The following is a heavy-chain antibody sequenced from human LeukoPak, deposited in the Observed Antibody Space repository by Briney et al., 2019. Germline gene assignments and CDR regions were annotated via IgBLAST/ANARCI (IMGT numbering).Heavy chain of an antibody. D-gene: IGHD2-2*01. Sequence: APVKVSCKVSGYTLTELSMHWVRQAPGKGLEWMGGFDPEDGETIYAQKFQGRVTMTEGTSTDTAYMELSSLRSEDTAVYYCATVPVVPAAKRDYYYYYGMDVWGQGTTVTVSS. J-gene: IGHJ6*02. CDR2: FDPEDGET. CDR3: ATVPVVPAAKRDYYYYYGMDV. CDR1: GYTLTELS. V-gene: IGHV1-24*01.